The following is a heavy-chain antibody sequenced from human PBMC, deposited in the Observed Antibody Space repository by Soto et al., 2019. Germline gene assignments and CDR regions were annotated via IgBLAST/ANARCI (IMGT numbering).Heavy chain of an antibody. J-gene: IGHJ6*02. CDR1: GGSIDGYN. D-gene: IGHD3-10*01. V-gene: IGHV4-59*08. CDR2: VYYNGGS. CDR3: ARQGIVNLHGLVDV. Sequence: QVQLQESGPGLVKPSETLSLTCTVSGGSIDGYNCAWIRQPPGKALEWVGYVYYNGGSSYNPSLTSRLTLSMDTSKSQFSLQLRSVTAADTAVYYCARQGIVNLHGLVDVWGRGTTVTVSS.